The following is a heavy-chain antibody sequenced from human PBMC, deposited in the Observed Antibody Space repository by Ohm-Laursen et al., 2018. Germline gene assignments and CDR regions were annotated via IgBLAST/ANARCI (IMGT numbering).Heavy chain of an antibody. J-gene: IGHJ4*02. Sequence: SLRLSCSASGFPFSGYSMNWVRQAPGKGLEWISYISHASSHIYYADSVKGRFTISRDNARNSVYLEMSSLRADDTAVYYCAITGGFWNYWGQGTLVTVSS. D-gene: IGHD3-10*01. V-gene: IGHV3-48*01. CDR1: GFPFSGYS. CDR3: AITGGFWNY. CDR2: ISHASSHI.